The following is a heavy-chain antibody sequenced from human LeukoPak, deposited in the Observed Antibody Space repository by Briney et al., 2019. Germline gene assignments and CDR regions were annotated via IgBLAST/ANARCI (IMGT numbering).Heavy chain of an antibody. J-gene: IGHJ6*03. CDR1: GGSISSGSYY. Sequence: SETLSLTCTVSGGSISSGSYYWSWIRQPAGKGLEWIGRIYTSGSTNYNPSLKSRVTISVDTSKNQFSLKLSSVTAADTAVYYCARESYSSGWTYYYYYYMDVWGKGTTVTISS. D-gene: IGHD6-19*01. V-gene: IGHV4-61*02. CDR3: ARESYSSGWTYYYYYYMDV. CDR2: IYTSGST.